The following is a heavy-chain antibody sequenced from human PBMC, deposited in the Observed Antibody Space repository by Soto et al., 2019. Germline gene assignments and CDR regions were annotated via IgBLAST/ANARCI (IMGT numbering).Heavy chain of an antibody. V-gene: IGHV3-23*01. CDR2: ITGGGSST. Sequence: GGSLRLSCAASGFTFSNFAMSWVRQAPGKGLEWVSSITGGGSSTYYADSVRGRFTISRDTSKNTLYLKMTSLRVGDTAVYYCAKEKFPQGDFYFDYWGQGALVTVSS. CDR3: AKEKFPQGDFYFDY. J-gene: IGHJ4*02. D-gene: IGHD2-21*01. CDR1: GFTFSNFA.